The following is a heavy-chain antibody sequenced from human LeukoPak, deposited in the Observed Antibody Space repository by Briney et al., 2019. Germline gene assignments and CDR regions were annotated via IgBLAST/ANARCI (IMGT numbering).Heavy chain of an antibody. J-gene: IGHJ4*02. CDR3: GFGY. Sequence: VKGLDCLSYISTSRSTIYYADSLKGRFTICRENAKNSLYLQMNSLRAEDTAVYYCGFGYWGQGTLVTVSS. CDR2: ISTSRSTI. D-gene: IGHD3-10*01. V-gene: IGHV3-48*03.